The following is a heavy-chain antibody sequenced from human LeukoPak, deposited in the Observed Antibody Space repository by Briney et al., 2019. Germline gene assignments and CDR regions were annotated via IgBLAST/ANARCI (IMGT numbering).Heavy chain of an antibody. CDR2: INPNSGGT. D-gene: IGHD3-22*01. CDR1: GYTFNGYY. CDR3: ARDRPMYYYDSSGYYGYYHYGMDV. V-gene: IGHV1-2*02. Sequence: ASVKVSCKASGYTFNGYYMHWVRQAPGQGLEWMGWINPNSGGTNYAQKFQGRVPMNRDRSISTACMELSRLRSDDTAVYYCARDRPMYYYDSSGYYGYYHYGMDVWGQGTTVTVSS. J-gene: IGHJ6*02.